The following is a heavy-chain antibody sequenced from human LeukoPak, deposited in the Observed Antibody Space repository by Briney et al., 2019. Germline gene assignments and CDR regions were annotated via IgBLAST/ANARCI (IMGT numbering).Heavy chain of an antibody. CDR1: GGSISSGGYY. D-gene: IGHD2-15*01. CDR2: IYYSGST. Sequence: SQTLSLTCTVSGGSISSGGYYWSWIRQHPGKGLEWIGYIYYSGSTYYNPSLKSRVTISVDTSKNQFSLKLSSVTAADTAVYYCARDCCSGTGFAFDIWGQGTMVTVSS. CDR3: ARDCCSGTGFAFDI. J-gene: IGHJ3*02. V-gene: IGHV4-31*03.